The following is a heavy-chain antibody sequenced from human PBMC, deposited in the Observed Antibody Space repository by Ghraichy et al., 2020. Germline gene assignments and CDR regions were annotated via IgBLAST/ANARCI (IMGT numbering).Heavy chain of an antibody. V-gene: IGHV3-23*01. CDR3: AKDRGYGSGPYYYGMDV. J-gene: IGHJ6*02. CDR2: ISGSGGST. D-gene: IGHD3-10*01. Sequence: GGSLRLSCAASGFTFSSYAMSWVRQAPGKGLEWVSAISGSGGSTYYADSVKGRFTISRDNSKNTLYLQMNSLRAEDTAVYYCAKDRGYGSGPYYYGMDVWGQGTTVIVSS. CDR1: GFTFSSYA.